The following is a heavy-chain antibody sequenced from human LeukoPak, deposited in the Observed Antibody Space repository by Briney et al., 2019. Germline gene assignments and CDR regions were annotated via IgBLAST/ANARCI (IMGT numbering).Heavy chain of an antibody. Sequence: KPSETLSLTCTVSSRPINSYYWGSIRQPPGKGLEWIGYIYYSGSTNYNPSLKSRVTISVDTSKNQFSLKLSSVTAADTAVYYCAREEAVAGTSSFDYWGQGTLVTVSS. CDR1: SRPINSYY. D-gene: IGHD6-19*01. J-gene: IGHJ4*02. CDR3: AREEAVAGTSSFDY. CDR2: IYYSGST. V-gene: IGHV4-59*01.